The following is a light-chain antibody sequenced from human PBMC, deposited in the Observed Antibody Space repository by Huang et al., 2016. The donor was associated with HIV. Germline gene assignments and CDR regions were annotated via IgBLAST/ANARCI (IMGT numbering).Light chain of an antibody. V-gene: IGKV3-20*01. J-gene: IGKJ2*01. CDR1: QSVSRSY. Sequence: EIVLTQSPGTLSFSQGERATLSCRASQSVSRSYLAWYQQKPGQAPTLRIYGAASRATGIPDRFTGSGSGTDFTLTISRLEPEDFAVYYCQQFRSSPPMYTFGQGTKLEIK. CDR3: QQFRSSPPMYT. CDR2: GAA.